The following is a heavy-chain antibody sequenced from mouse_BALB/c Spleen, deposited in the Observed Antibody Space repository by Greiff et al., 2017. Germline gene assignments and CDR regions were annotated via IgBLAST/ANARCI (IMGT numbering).Heavy chain of an antibody. CDR2: ISTYYGDA. CDR1: GYTFTDYA. D-gene: IGHD2-1*01. CDR3: ARNGNPYAMDY. J-gene: IGHJ4*01. V-gene: IGHV1S137*01. Sequence: QVQLQQSGAELVRPGVSVKISCKGSGYTFTDYAMHWVKQSHAKSLEWIGVISTYYGDASYNQKFKGKATMTVDKSSSTAYMELARLTSEDSAIYYCARNGNPYAMDYWGQGTSVTVSS.